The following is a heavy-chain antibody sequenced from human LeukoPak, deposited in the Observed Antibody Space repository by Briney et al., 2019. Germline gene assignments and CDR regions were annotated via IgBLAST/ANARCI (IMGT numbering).Heavy chain of an antibody. D-gene: IGHD3-22*01. V-gene: IGHV4-59*01. CDR3: AIGGEYYDSSGYFHYYFDY. CDR1: GGSISSYY. CDR2: IYYSGST. Sequence: SETLSLTCTVSGGSISSYYWRWVREPPGEGGEWLGYIYYSGSTNYNPSLKSRVTISVDTFKNQFSLKLSSVTAADTAVYYCAIGGEYYDSSGYFHYYFDYWGQGTLVTVSS. J-gene: IGHJ4*02.